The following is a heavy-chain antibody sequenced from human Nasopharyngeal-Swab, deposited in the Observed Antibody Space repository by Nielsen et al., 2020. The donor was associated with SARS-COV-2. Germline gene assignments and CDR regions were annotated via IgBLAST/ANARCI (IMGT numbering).Heavy chain of an antibody. Sequence: SGPTLVKPTPTLSLTCTFSGFSLSTSRVSVGWIRQHPGKTLEWLALIYWDDDKRYSPSLKSRLTITKDTSKHRVVLTMTNMDPVDTATYYCARYIPTGGMDVWGQGTTVTVSS. CDR3: ARYIPTGGMDV. CDR2: IYWDDDK. V-gene: IGHV2-5*02. D-gene: IGHD1-14*01. J-gene: IGHJ6*02. CDR1: GFSLSTSRVS.